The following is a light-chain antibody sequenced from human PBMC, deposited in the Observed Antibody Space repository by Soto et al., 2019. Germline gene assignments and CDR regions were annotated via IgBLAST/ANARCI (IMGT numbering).Light chain of an antibody. CDR3: SSYAGTYPLL. V-gene: IGLV2-11*01. Sequence: QSALTQPRSVSGSPGQSVTISCSGTSRDVGAYAYVSWYQQHPGKAPKLLIYDVTKRPSGVPDRFSGSKSGNTASLTISGLQADDEADYYCSSYAGTYPLLFGGGTQLTVL. CDR2: DVT. J-gene: IGLJ2*01. CDR1: SRDVGAYAY.